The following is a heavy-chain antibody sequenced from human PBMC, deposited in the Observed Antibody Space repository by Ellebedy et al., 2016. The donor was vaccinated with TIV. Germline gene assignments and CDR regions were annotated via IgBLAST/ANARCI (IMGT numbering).Heavy chain of an antibody. CDR3: GRAMDV. V-gene: IGHV3-7*01. Sequence: GGSLRLXXAASGFSFSTYWLSWVRQAPGKGLEWVANIKQDGNEKYYVDSVKGRFTISRDNVKNSLYLQMNSLRAEDTAVYYCGRAMDVWGQGTTVTVSS. CDR2: IKQDGNEK. CDR1: GFSFSTYW. J-gene: IGHJ6*02.